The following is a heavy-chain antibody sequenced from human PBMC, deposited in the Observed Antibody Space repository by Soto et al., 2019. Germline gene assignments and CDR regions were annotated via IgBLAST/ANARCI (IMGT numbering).Heavy chain of an antibody. J-gene: IGHJ5*02. CDR1: GVNCGSHG. V-gene: IGHV3-21*01. CDR3: ARDARIEAAGVWFDP. D-gene: IGHD6-13*01. Sequence: SLCCRASGVNCGSHGVNRISKKQGKGLEWVSSISSSTSYIYYADSVKGRITISRDNAKNSLYLQMNSLRAEDTAVYYCARDARIEAAGVWFDPWGQGTLVTVSS. CDR2: ISSSTSYI.